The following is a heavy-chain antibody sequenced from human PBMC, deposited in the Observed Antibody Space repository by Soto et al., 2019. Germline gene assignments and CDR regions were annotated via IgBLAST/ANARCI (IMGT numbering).Heavy chain of an antibody. CDR3: ARDEPCSSTSCYTGGDGMDV. CDR2: ISYDGSNK. CDR1: GFTFSSYA. V-gene: IGHV3-30-3*01. Sequence: ESGGGVVHPGRSLRLSCAASGFTFSSYAMHWVRQAPGKGLEWVAVISYDGSNKYYADSVKGRFTISRDNSKNTLYLQMNSLRAEDTAVYYCARDEPCSSTSCYTGGDGMDVWGQGTTVTVSS. D-gene: IGHD2-2*02. J-gene: IGHJ6*02.